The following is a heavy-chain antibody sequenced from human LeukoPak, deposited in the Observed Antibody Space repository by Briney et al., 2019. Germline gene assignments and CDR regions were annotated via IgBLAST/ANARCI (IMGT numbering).Heavy chain of an antibody. CDR1: GGSISSGDYY. J-gene: IGHJ5*02. D-gene: IGHD4-17*01. CDR2: IYYSGST. Sequence: SQTLSLTCTVSGGSISSGDYYWSWIRQPPGKGLEWIGYIYYSGSTYYNPSLKSRVTISVDTSKNQFSLKLSSVTAADTAVYYCANGIYGDPNWFDPWGQGTLVTVSS. V-gene: IGHV4-30-4*01. CDR3: ANGIYGDPNWFDP.